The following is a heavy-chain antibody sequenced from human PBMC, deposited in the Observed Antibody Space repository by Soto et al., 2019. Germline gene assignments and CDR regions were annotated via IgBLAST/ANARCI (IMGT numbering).Heavy chain of an antibody. Sequence: SETLSLTCAVYGGSFSGYYWSWIRQPPGKGLEWIGEINHSGSTNYNPSLKSRVTISVDTSKNQFSLKLSSVTAADTAVYYCARRRDSSGYYPRYYYGMDVWGQGTTVT. CDR3: ARRRDSSGYYPRYYYGMDV. CDR2: INHSGST. D-gene: IGHD3-22*01. V-gene: IGHV4-34*01. J-gene: IGHJ6*02. CDR1: GGSFSGYY.